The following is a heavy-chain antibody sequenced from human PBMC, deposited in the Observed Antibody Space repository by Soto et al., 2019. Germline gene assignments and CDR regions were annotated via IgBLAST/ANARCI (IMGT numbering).Heavy chain of an antibody. J-gene: IGHJ2*01. V-gene: IGHV3-23*01. Sequence: EQLLESGGGLVQPGGSLSLSCAVSGFTFSSFAMSWVRQAPGKGLEWVSTSSNYGFSTFYADDVRGRSNISRANSKYTLTLPMNSLTAEDAGIYFCAKCISSSPSGGLVVKVPHYWYFHLWGRGTLITVS. CDR3: AKCISSSPSGGLVVKVPHYWYFHL. D-gene: IGHD2-8*02. CDR1: GFTFSSFA. CDR2: SSNYGFST.